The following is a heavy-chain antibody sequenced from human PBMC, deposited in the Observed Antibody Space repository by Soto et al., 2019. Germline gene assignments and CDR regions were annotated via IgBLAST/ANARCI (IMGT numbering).Heavy chain of an antibody. CDR3: ARTGASSSSSGLYYYYGMDV. CDR2: ISPKNGNT. Sequence: GASVKVSCKASGYTFSGYSISWVRQAPGQGLEWVGWISPKNGNTNTAQKFQGRVTITRDTSASTAYMELSSLRSEDTAVYYCARTGASSSSSGLYYYYGMDVWGQGTTVTVSS. D-gene: IGHD6-6*01. CDR1: GYTFSGYS. V-gene: IGHV1-18*04. J-gene: IGHJ6*02.